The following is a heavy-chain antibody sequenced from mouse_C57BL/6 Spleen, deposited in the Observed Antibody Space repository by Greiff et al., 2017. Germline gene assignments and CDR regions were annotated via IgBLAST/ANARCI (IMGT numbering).Heavy chain of an antibody. CDR3: ARSDGRGFDY. D-gene: IGHD2-3*01. V-gene: IGHV1-63*01. CDR2: IYPGGGYT. J-gene: IGHJ2*01. Sequence: VQLVESGAELVRPGTSVKMSCKASGYTFTNYWIGWAKQRPGHGLEWIGDIYPGGGYTNYNEKFKGKATLTADKSSSTAYMQFSSLTSEDSAIYYCARSDGRGFDYWGQGTTLTVSS. CDR1: GYTFTNYW.